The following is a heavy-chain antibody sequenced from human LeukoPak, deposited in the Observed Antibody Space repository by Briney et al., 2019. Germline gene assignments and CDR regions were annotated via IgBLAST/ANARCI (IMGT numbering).Heavy chain of an antibody. Sequence: PSETLSLTCTVSGGSISSYYWSWIRQPPGKGLEWIGYIYYSGSTNYNPSLKSRVTISVDTSKNQFSLKLSSVTAADTAVYYCASTRLSYYDSSGYNFDYWGQGTLVTVSS. V-gene: IGHV4-59*08. CDR3: ASTRLSYYDSSGYNFDY. CDR1: GGSISSYY. J-gene: IGHJ4*02. CDR2: IYYSGST. D-gene: IGHD3-22*01.